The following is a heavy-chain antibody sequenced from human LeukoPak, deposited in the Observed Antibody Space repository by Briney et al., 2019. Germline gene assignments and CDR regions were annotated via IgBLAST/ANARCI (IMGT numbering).Heavy chain of an antibody. V-gene: IGHV3-9*01. CDR3: AKAYCSSTSCYIDY. CDR2: ISWNSGSI. CDR1: GFTFDDYA. Sequence: PGRSLRLSCAASGFTFDDYAMHWVRQAPGKGLEWVSGISWNSGSIGYADSVKGRFTISRDNAKNSLYLQMSSLRAEDTALYYCAKAYCSSTSCYIDYWGQGTLVTVSS. D-gene: IGHD2-2*01. J-gene: IGHJ4*02.